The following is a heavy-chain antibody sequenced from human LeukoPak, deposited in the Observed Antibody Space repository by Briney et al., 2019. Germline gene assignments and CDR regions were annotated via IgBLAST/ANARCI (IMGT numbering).Heavy chain of an antibody. Sequence: PGGSLRLSCAASGFTFSSYEMNWVRQAPGKGLEWVSYISSSGSTIYYADSVKGRFTISRDNAKNSLYLQMNSLRAEDTAVYYCARDHGSARPDWFDPWGQGTLVTASS. CDR1: GFTFSSYE. J-gene: IGHJ5*02. CDR2: ISSSGSTI. D-gene: IGHD6-6*01. V-gene: IGHV3-48*03. CDR3: ARDHGSARPDWFDP.